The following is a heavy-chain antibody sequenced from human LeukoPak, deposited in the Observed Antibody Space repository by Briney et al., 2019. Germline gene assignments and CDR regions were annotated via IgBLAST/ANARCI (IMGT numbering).Heavy chain of an antibody. CDR3: ARGYGSGSYWVY. CDR2: INHSGST. J-gene: IGHJ4*02. Sequence: SETLSLTCAVHGGSFSGYYWSWIRQPPGKGLEWIGEINHSGSTNYNPSLKSRVTISKDMSKNQFSLRLSSVTAADTAVYYCARGYGSGSYWVYWGQGTLVTVSS. CDR1: GGSFSGYY. D-gene: IGHD3-10*01. V-gene: IGHV4-34*01.